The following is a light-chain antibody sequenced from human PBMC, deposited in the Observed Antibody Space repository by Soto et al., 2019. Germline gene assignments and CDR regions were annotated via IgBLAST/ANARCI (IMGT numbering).Light chain of an antibody. V-gene: IGKV1-5*01. Sequence: DIQITQSPSTLSGSVGDRATITCRASQTISSWLAWHQQKPGKAPKLLIYGASVVQSGVPSRFSGSGSGTDFTLTISSLQHEDFSNHYCQQLNSNHSITFGQGTRLENK. CDR2: GAS. CDR1: QTISSW. J-gene: IGKJ5*01. CDR3: QQLNSNHSIT.